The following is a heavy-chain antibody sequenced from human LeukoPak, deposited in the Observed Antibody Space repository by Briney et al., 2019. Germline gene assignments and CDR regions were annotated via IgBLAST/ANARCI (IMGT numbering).Heavy chain of an antibody. V-gene: IGHV4-34*01. D-gene: IGHD3-3*01. CDR3: ARIITYYDFSCWFDP. J-gene: IGHJ5*02. CDR1: GGSFSGDN. Sequence: PSETLSLTCAVYGGSFSGDNWGWIRQPPGKGLEWSGRIYYSGRTYYNPSLKSRVTISVETSKNQFSLKLSSVTAADTAVYYCARIITYYDFSCWFDPWGQGTLVTVSS. CDR2: IYYSGRT.